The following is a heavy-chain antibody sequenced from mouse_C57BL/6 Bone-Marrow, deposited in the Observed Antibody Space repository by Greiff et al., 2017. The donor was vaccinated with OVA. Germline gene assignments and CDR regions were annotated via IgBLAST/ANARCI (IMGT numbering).Heavy chain of an antibody. Sequence: EVKVEESGGGLVQPGGSMKLSCVASGFTFSNYWMNWVRQSPEKGLEWVAQIRLKSDNYATHYAESVKGRFTISRDDSKSSVHLQMNNLRAEDTGIYYCTPLPNWGQGTTLTVSS. CDR2: IRLKSDNYAT. V-gene: IGHV6-3*01. CDR3: TPLPN. D-gene: IGHD2-1*01. CDR1: GFTFSNYW. J-gene: IGHJ2*01.